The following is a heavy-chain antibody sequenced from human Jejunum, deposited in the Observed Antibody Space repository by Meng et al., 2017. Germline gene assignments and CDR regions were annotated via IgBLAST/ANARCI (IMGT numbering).Heavy chain of an antibody. CDR2: VHHSGSS. J-gene: IGHJ4*02. Sequence: GSLRLSCAVSGYSISRGYHWGWIRQAPGKGLEWIGHVHHSGSSYYNPSLRSRVTMLMDTSKNQFFLNLNSVTAADTAIYYCARGDNLGFDSWGQGALVTAPQ. CDR1: GYSISRGYH. CDR3: ARGDNLGFDS. V-gene: IGHV4-38-2*01. D-gene: IGHD2-21*01.